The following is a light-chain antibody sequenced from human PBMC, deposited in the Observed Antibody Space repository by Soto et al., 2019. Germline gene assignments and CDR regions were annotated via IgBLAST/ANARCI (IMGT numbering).Light chain of an antibody. V-gene: IGLV3-21*02. Sequence: SYELTQPPSVSVAPGQTARITCGGKNIGSKSVHWYQQKPGQAPVLVVYVASDRPSGIPERFSGSNSGNTATLTISRVEAGDEADYYCQVWDSSSDHYVFGTGTKVTVL. CDR1: NIGSKS. CDR2: VAS. J-gene: IGLJ1*01. CDR3: QVWDSSSDHYV.